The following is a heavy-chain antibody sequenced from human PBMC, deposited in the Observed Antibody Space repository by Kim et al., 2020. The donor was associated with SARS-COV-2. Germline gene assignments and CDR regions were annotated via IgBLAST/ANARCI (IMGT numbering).Heavy chain of an antibody. Sequence: ASVKVSCKASGYTFTSYYMHWVRQAPGQGLEWMGIINPSGGSTSYAQKFQGRVTMTRDTSTSTVYMELSSLRSEDTAVYYCARDRPLAVFYYYYGMDVWGQGTTVTVSS. D-gene: IGHD6-6*01. CDR2: INPSGGST. V-gene: IGHV1-46*01. CDR3: ARDRPLAVFYYYYGMDV. CDR1: GYTFTSYY. J-gene: IGHJ6*02.